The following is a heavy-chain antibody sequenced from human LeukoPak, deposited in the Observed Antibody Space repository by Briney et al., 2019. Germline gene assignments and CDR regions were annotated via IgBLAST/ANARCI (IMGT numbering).Heavy chain of an antibody. V-gene: IGHV1-2*02. CDR3: ARGYICSGGTCYSRLWFDP. Sequence: ASVKVSCKASGYTFTGYYMHWVRQAPGQGLEWMGWINPNSGGTNYAQKFQGRVTMTRDTSISTAYMQLSRLRSDDTAVYYCARGYICSGGTCYSRLWFDPWGQGTLVSVSS. J-gene: IGHJ5*02. CDR2: INPNSGGT. D-gene: IGHD2-15*01. CDR1: GYTFTGYY.